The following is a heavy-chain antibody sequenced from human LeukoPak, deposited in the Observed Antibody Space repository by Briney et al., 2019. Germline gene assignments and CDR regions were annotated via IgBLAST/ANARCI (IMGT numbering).Heavy chain of an antibody. CDR2: INSGDTYI. CDR3: ARSGDYGDYWGSSDAFDF. Sequence: PGGSLRLSCEASGFTFSAYSLNWVRRAPGMGLEWVSSINSGDTYIHYADSMKGRFTVSRDNAKNLLYLQMDSLRAEDTAMYYCARSGDYGDYWGSSDAFDFWGRGTLVTVSS. CDR1: GFTFSAYS. J-gene: IGHJ3*01. D-gene: IGHD4-17*01. V-gene: IGHV3-21*01.